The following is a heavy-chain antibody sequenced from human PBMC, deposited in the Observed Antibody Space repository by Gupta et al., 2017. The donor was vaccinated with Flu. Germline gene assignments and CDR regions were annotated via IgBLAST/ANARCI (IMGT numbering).Heavy chain of an antibody. CDR3: AAADYTYYYDNRGYHSWFDP. D-gene: IGHD3-22*01. Sequence: QVQLQESGPGLVKPSETLSLTCTVSGGSINSINYYWGWIRQPPGKGLEWIGSVFYSGSTYYNPSLKSRVTIFVDTSKNQFSLNLTSVTAADTAVYYCAAADYTYYYDNRGYHSWFDPWGQGTLVTVSS. J-gene: IGHJ5*02. CDR1: GGSINSINYY. V-gene: IGHV4-39*01. CDR2: VFYSGST.